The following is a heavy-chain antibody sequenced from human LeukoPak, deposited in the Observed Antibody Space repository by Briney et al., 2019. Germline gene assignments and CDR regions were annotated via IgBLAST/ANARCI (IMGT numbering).Heavy chain of an antibody. D-gene: IGHD6-13*01. J-gene: IGHJ4*02. V-gene: IGHV4-39*01. CDR2: IYYSGST. Sequence: PSETLSLTCTVSGGSISSSSYYWGWIRQPPGKGLEWIGSIYYSGSTYYNPSPKSRVTISVDTSKNQFSLKLSSVTAADTAVYYCAKTWYSSSWAGYFDYWGQGTLVTVSS. CDR1: GGSISSSSYY. CDR3: AKTWYSSSWAGYFDY.